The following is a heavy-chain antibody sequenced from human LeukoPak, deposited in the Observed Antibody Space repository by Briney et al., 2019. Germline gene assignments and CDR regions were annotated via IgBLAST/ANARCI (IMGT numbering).Heavy chain of an antibody. Sequence: GGSLRLSCAASGFTFSGSALHWVRQASGKGLEWVGRIRSTANGYATAYAASVKGRFTISRDDSKNTAYLEMDSLKTEDTAVYYCTGNYYGSGSYADFDYWGQGTLVTVSS. V-gene: IGHV3-73*01. CDR3: TGNYYGSGSYADFDY. CDR2: IRSTANGYAT. J-gene: IGHJ4*02. CDR1: GFTFSGSA. D-gene: IGHD3-10*01.